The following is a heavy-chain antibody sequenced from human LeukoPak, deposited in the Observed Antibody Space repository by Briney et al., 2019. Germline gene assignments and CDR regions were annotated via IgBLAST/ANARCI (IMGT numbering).Heavy chain of an antibody. J-gene: IGHJ5*02. Sequence: PGGSLRLSCAASGFTVSSNYMSWVRQPPGKGLEWIGEINHSGSTNYNPSLKSRVTISVDTSKNQFSLKLSSVTAADTAVYYCARGPSIITIFGVVTPYNWFDPWGQGTLVTVSS. CDR1: GFTVSSNY. CDR3: ARGPSIITIFGVVTPYNWFDP. CDR2: INHSGST. D-gene: IGHD3-3*01. V-gene: IGHV4-34*01.